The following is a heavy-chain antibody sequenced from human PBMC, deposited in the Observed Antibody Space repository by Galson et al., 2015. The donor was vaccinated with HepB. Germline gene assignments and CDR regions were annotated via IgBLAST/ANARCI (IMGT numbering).Heavy chain of an antibody. Sequence: SLRLSCAASGFTFSSYAMSWVRQAPGKGLEWVSAISGSGGSTYYADSVKGRFTISRDNSKNTLYLQMNSLRAEDTAVYYCAKAGGSGSLAPRGDSYGMDVWGQGTPVTVSS. CDR3: AKAGGSGSLAPRGDSYGMDV. D-gene: IGHD3-10*01. CDR1: GFTFSSYA. CDR2: ISGSGGST. J-gene: IGHJ6*02. V-gene: IGHV3-23*01.